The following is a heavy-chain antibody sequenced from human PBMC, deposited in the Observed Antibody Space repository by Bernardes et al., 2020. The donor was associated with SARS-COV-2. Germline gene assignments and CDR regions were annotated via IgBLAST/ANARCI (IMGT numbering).Heavy chain of an antibody. Sequence: SETLSLTCTVSGGSVTISGHKWNWIRQSPGKGLEWLGYMYDNGITDYNPSVSSRVAVSVDTSKNQFSLRLTSVTAADTAVYYCAREWSAFDIWGPGTVVTVSS. D-gene: IGHD3-3*01. CDR1: GGSVTISGHK. V-gene: IGHV4-61*08. CDR3: AREWSAFDI. J-gene: IGHJ3*02. CDR2: MYDNGIT.